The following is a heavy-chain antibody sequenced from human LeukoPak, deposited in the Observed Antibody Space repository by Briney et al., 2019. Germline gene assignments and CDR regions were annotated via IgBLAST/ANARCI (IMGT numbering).Heavy chain of an antibody. CDR1: GDSISSGDYS. V-gene: IGHV4-30-2*01. Sequence: PSETLSLTCVVSGDSISSGDYSWTWIRQPLGKGLEWIGNIYHSGSTYNNPSLKSRVTISVDRSKNHISLKMTSVTAADTAVYLCARLQGHLGGNWFDPWGQGTLVTVSS. D-gene: IGHD4-11*01. J-gene: IGHJ5*02. CDR3: ARLQGHLGGNWFDP. CDR2: IYHSGST.